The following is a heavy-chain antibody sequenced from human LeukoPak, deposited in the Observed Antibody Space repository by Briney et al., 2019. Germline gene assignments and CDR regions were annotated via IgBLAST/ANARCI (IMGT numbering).Heavy chain of an antibody. Sequence: GGSLRLSCAASGFTFSDYYMSWIRQAPGKGLEWVSVIYSGGSTYYADSVKGRFTISRDNSKYTLYLQMNSLRAEDTAVYYCAREGDTQYSSDWAGAFDIWGQGTMVTVSS. J-gene: IGHJ3*02. CDR1: GFTFSDYY. V-gene: IGHV3-66*01. D-gene: IGHD6-19*01. CDR3: AREGDTQYSSDWAGAFDI. CDR2: IYSGGST.